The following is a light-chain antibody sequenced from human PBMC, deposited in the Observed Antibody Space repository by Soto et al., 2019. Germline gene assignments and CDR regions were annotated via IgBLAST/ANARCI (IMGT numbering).Light chain of an antibody. CDR1: SSDVGGFNY. CDR3: SSYTSGSIHVL. V-gene: IGLV2-14*03. Sequence: QSVLTQPASVSGSPGQSITISCTGTSSDVGGFNYVSWYQQHPGKVHKLMIYDVNDRPSGVSDRFSGSKSGNTAYQTISRFQAEDEADYFCSSYTSGSIHVLFGGGTKVTVL. J-gene: IGLJ2*01. CDR2: DVN.